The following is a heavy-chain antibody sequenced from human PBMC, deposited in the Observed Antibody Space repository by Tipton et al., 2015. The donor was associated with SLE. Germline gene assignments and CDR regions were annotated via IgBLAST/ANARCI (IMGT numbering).Heavy chain of an antibody. CDR3: ARDGLRGIGKFYDY. J-gene: IGHJ4*02. Sequence: SLRLSCAASGFTFNDFAIYWIRQAPGKGLEYVSAITSSGNTYYADAVKGRFTISRDNSKNTLDLKMGSLRAEDTAVYYCARDGLRGIGKFYDYWGQGTLVTVTS. CDR2: ITSSGNT. D-gene: IGHD3/OR15-3a*01. V-gene: IGHV3-64*02. CDR1: GFTFNDFA.